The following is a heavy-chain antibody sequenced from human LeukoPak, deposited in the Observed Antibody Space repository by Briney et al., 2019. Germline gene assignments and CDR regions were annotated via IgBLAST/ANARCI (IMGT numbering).Heavy chain of an antibody. Sequence: GGSLRLSCAASGFTFSDYYMSWIRQAPGKGLEWVSYISSSGSTIYYADSVKGRFTISRDNAKNSLYLQMNSLRAENTAVYYCARELFSQWLVQGYWGQGTLVTVSS. D-gene: IGHD6-19*01. V-gene: IGHV3-11*04. CDR3: ARELFSQWLVQGY. CDR1: GFTFSDYY. J-gene: IGHJ4*02. CDR2: ISSSGSTI.